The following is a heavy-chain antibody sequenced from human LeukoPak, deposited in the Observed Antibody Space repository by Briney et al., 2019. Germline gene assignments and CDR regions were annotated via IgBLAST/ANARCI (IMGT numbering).Heavy chain of an antibody. J-gene: IGHJ5*02. CDR3: ARDRRIVVVPAAPGGQYNWFDP. V-gene: IGHV4-4*07. CDR1: GGSISSYY. D-gene: IGHD2-2*01. Sequence: SETLSLTCTVSGGSISSYYWSWIRQPAGKGLEWIGRIYTSGSTNYNPSLKSRVTMSVDTSKNQFSLKLSSVTAADTAVYYCARDRRIVVVPAAPGGQYNWFDPWGQGTLVTVSS. CDR2: IYTSGST.